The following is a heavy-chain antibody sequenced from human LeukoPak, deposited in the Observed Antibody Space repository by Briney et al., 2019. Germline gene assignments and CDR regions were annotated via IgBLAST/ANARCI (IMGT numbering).Heavy chain of an antibody. Sequence: GSSVKVSCKASGGTFSSYAISWVRQAPGQGLEWMGWMNPNSGNTGYAQKFQGRVTMTRNTSISTAYMELSSLRSEDTAVYYCARKYGSGSYYKETWGQGTLVTVSS. V-gene: IGHV1-8*02. D-gene: IGHD3-10*01. CDR3: ARKYGSGSYYKET. CDR2: MNPNSGNT. CDR1: GGTFSSYA. J-gene: IGHJ5*02.